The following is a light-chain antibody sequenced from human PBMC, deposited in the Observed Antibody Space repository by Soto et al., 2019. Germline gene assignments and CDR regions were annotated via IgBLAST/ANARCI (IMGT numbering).Light chain of an antibody. J-gene: IGKJ3*01. CDR1: QSVSSQ. Sequence: EIVLTQSPATLSLSPGERATLSCRASQSVSSQLAWYQQKPGQAPRLLIYDASNRATGIPARFSGSGSGTDFTLTISSLEPEDFAVYYCQQRSNWLFTFGPGTKVDIK. CDR2: DAS. CDR3: QQRSNWLFT. V-gene: IGKV3-11*01.